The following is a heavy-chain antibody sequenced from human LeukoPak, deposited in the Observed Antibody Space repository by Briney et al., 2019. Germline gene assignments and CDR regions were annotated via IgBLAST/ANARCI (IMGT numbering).Heavy chain of an antibody. Sequence: SETLSLTCAVYGGSFSGYYRSWIRQPPGKGLEWIGEINHSGSTNYNPSLKSRVTISVDTSKNQFSLKLSSVTAADTAVYYCASFIIAAGTLFDYWGQGTLVTVSS. CDR3: ASFIIAAGTLFDY. V-gene: IGHV4-34*01. CDR2: INHSGST. CDR1: GGSFSGYY. J-gene: IGHJ4*02. D-gene: IGHD6-13*01.